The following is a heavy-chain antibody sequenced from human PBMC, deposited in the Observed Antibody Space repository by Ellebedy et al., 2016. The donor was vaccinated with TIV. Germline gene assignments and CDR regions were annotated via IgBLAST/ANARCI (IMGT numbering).Heavy chain of an antibody. CDR2: INHSGST. Sequence: SETLSLXCAVYGGSFSGYYWSWIRQPPGKGLEWIGEINHSGSTNYNPSLKSRVTISVDTSKNQFSLKLSSVTAADTAVYYCARAPYYDILTGYSGLDYWGQGTLVTVAS. CDR3: ARAPYYDILTGYSGLDY. D-gene: IGHD3-9*01. V-gene: IGHV4-34*01. J-gene: IGHJ4*02. CDR1: GGSFSGYY.